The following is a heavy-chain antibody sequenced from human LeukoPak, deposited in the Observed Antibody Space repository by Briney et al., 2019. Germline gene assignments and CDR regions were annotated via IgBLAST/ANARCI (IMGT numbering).Heavy chain of an antibody. V-gene: IGHV1-8*01. Sequence: ASVKVSCKASGYTFTSYDINWVRQATGQGLEWMGWVNPNSGNTGYAQKFQGRVTMTRNTSISTAYMELSSLRSEDTAVYYCARELVAASWFDPWGQGTLVTVSS. D-gene: IGHD2-15*01. J-gene: IGHJ5*02. CDR1: GYTFTSYD. CDR2: VNPNSGNT. CDR3: ARELVAASWFDP.